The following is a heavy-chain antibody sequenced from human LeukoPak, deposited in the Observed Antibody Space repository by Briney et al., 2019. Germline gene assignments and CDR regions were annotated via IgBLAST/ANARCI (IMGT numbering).Heavy chain of an antibody. CDR1: GYTSTGYY. CDR2: VNSDSGGT. Sequence: ASVKVSCKASGYTSTGYYLHWIRQAPGQGLEWMGWVNSDSGGTKYTQRFQGRVTMTRDTSHSTAYMELTRLTSDDTAVYYCATNYAGSSHDFWGQGTLVTVSS. J-gene: IGHJ4*02. V-gene: IGHV1-2*02. D-gene: IGHD2-15*01. CDR3: ATNYAGSSHDF.